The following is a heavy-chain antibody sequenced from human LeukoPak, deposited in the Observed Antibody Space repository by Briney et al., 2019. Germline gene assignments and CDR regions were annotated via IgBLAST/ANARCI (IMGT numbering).Heavy chain of an antibody. Sequence: PSETLSLTCTVSGGSISSSHWWSWVRPPPGKGLEWIGEIYHSGSTNYNQSLKSRITISVDMSKNQFSLKLSSVTAADTAVYYCARERSGSEIFARSFDIWGQGTMVTVSS. CDR1: GGSISSSHW. V-gene: IGHV4-4*02. CDR3: ARERSGSEIFARSFDI. J-gene: IGHJ3*02. CDR2: IYHSGST. D-gene: IGHD3-3*01.